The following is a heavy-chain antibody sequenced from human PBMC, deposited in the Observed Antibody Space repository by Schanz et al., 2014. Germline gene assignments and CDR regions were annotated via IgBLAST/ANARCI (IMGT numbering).Heavy chain of an antibody. V-gene: IGHV4-59*01. Sequence: WIRQPPGKGLEWIGYSSYSGSSGYNASLESRVTISLDLSKSQVSLTLTSVTAADTAVYYCARGGSAMVRGVMTASYWFFDLWGRGTLVTVSP. CDR3: ARGGSAMVRGVMTASYWFFDL. D-gene: IGHD3-10*01. J-gene: IGHJ2*01. CDR2: SSYSGSS.